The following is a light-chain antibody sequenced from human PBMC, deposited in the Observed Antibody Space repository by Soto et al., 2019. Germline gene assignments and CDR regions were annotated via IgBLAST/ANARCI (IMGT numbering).Light chain of an antibody. V-gene: IGLV2-14*01. Sequence: QSVLTQPASVSGSPGQSITISCTGTSSDVGGYNYVSWYQQHPGKAPKLMIYDVSNRPSGVSNRFSGSKSGNTASLTISGLQAEDEADYDCSSYTLSNTLVFGSGTKLTVL. CDR2: DVS. CDR3: SSYTLSNTLV. J-gene: IGLJ1*01. CDR1: SSDVGGYNY.